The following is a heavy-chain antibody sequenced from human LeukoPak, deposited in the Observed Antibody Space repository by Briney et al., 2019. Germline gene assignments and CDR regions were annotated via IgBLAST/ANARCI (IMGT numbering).Heavy chain of an antibody. V-gene: IGHV1-18*04. J-gene: IGHJ5*02. D-gene: IGHD3-16*01. CDR1: GYTFTGYY. CDR2: ISAYNGNT. Sequence: ASVKVSCKASGYTFTGYYMHWVRQAPGQGLEWMGWISAYNGNTNYAQKLQGRVTMTSDTSTSTAYMELRSLRSDDTAVYYCARDERGDWFDPWGQGTLVTVSS. CDR3: ARDERGDWFDP.